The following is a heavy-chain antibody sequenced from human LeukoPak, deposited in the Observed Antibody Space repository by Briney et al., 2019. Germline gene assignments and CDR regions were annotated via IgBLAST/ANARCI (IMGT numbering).Heavy chain of an antibody. V-gene: IGHV4-59*01. CDR1: GVSISSYY. CDR3: ARDRASDGYYDFWSGYYGDLGMDV. Sequence: SETLSLTCTVSGVSISSYYWSWIRQPPGKGLEWIGYIYYSRSTNYNPSLKSRVTISVDTSKNQFSLKLSSVTAADTAVYYCARDRASDGYYDFWSGYYGDLGMDVWGQGTTVTVSS. CDR2: IYYSRST. D-gene: IGHD3-3*01. J-gene: IGHJ6*02.